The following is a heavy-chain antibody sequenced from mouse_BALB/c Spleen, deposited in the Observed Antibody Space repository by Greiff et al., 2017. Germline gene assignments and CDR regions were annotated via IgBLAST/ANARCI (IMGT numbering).Heavy chain of an antibody. CDR1: GFTFSDYY. Sequence: EVQGVESGGGLVKPGGSLKLSCAASGFTFSDYYMYWVRQTPEKRLEWVATISDGGSYTYYPDSVKGRFTISRDNAKNNLYLQMSSLKSEDTAMYYCARDPNDYGPMDYWGQGTSVTVSS. D-gene: IGHD2-4*01. J-gene: IGHJ4*01. CDR3: ARDPNDYGPMDY. V-gene: IGHV5-4*02. CDR2: ISDGGSYT.